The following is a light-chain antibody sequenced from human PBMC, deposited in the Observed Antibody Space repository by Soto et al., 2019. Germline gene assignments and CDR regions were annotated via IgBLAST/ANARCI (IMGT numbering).Light chain of an antibody. Sequence: SYELTQPPSMSVAPGQTARITCGGNNIGSKTVHWYQQKAGQAPVLVVYDDSDRPSGIPERFSGSNSGNTATLTISRVAAGDEADYYCQVWDVSTVHYVFGTGTKLTVL. V-gene: IGLV3-21*02. CDR3: QVWDVSTVHYV. CDR1: NIGSKT. J-gene: IGLJ1*01. CDR2: DDS.